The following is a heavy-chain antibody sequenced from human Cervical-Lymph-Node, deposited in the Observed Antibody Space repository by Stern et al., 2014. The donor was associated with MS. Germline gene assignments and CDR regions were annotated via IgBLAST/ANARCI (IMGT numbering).Heavy chain of an antibody. CDR3: ARRPYSSSPLRFDY. D-gene: IGHD6-13*01. CDR2: IYPGDSYT. V-gene: IGHV5-51*01. J-gene: IGHJ4*02. Sequence: MQLVQSGAEVKKPGESLKISCKGSGYSFTSYWIGWVRQMPGKGLEGMGVIYPGDSYTTYSPSFQGHVTISADKSISTAYLQWSSLKASDTAMYYCARRPYSSSPLRFDYWGQGTLVTVSS. CDR1: GYSFTSYW.